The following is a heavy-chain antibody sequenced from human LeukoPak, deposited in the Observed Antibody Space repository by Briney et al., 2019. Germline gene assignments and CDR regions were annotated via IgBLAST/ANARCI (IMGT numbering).Heavy chain of an antibody. CDR1: GGSISSYY. V-gene: IGHV4-59*01. CDR2: IYYSGNT. CDR3: ARDRELGY. J-gene: IGHJ4*02. D-gene: IGHD3-10*01. Sequence: SETLSLTCTFSGGSISSYYWIWIRQPPGKGLEWIGFIYYSGNTNYNPSLKSRVTISVDTSKNQFSLKLTSVTAADTAVYYCARDRELGYWGQGTLVTVSS.